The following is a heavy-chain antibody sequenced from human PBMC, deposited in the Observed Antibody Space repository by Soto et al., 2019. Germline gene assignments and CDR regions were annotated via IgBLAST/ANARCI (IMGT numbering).Heavy chain of an antibody. D-gene: IGHD3-22*01. CDR2: ISAYNGNT. Sequence: GASVKVSCKASGYTFTSYGISWVRQAPGQGLEWMGWISAYNGNTNYAQKLQGRVTMTTDTSTSTAYMELRSLRSDDTAVYYCARDPSLYYSSCYFHPWGQGTLVTVSS. V-gene: IGHV1-18*01. CDR1: GYTFTSYG. J-gene: IGHJ5*02. CDR3: ARDPSLYYSSCYFHP.